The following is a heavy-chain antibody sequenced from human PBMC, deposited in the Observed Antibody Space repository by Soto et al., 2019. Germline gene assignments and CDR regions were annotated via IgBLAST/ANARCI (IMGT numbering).Heavy chain of an antibody. CDR1: GFTFTNFA. CDR3: GRTSYYYASSRYDYFFDY. V-gene: IGHV3-23*01. CDR2: ISSTGDTT. D-gene: IGHD3-22*01. J-gene: IGHJ4*02. Sequence: PGGSLRLSCAASGFTFTNFAMNWVRQAPGKGLEWVSVISSTGDTTYSTYLKTRRTISTDTSKNQVVLTLTNMQPAAAATEYYGRTSYYYASSRYDYFFDYWGQGTLVTVSS.